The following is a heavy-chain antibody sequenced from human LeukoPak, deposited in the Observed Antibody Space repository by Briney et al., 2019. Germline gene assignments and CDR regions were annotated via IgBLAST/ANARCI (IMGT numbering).Heavy chain of an antibody. J-gene: IGHJ4*02. D-gene: IGHD6-13*01. CDR3: ARDDTSRLCDF. Sequence: PGGSLRLSCAASGFTFSNYDMNWVRQAPGKGLEWVSSISSRTGYMYYADSVKGRFTISRDNAKNLLYLQVNSLRAEDTAVYYCARDDTSRLCDFWGQGTLVTVSS. V-gene: IGHV3-21*06. CDR2: ISSRTGYM. CDR1: GFTFSNYD.